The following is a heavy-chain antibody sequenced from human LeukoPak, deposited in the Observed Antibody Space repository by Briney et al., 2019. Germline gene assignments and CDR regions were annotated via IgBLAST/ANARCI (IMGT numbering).Heavy chain of an antibody. CDR3: ARDLKYSTSVGGDVYFDC. Sequence: GGSLRLSCAASGFTFSSYAMHWVRQAPGKGLERVAVISYDESNKYYADSVKGRFTISRDNSKNTLYLQMYSLRAEDTAVYYCARDLKYSTSVGGDVYFDCWGQGTLVTVSS. V-gene: IGHV3-30-3*01. J-gene: IGHJ4*02. CDR1: GFTFSSYA. CDR2: ISYDESNK. D-gene: IGHD6-6*01.